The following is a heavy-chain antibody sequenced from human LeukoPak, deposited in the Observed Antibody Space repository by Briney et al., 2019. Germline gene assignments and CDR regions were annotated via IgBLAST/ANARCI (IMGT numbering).Heavy chain of an antibody. D-gene: IGHD6-13*01. J-gene: IGHJ4*02. Sequence: KPSETLSLTCTVSGGSISSYYWSWIRQPPGKGLEWIGYIYYSGSTNYNPSLKSRVTISVDTSKNQFSLKLSSVTAADTAVYYCARWGAAAGTEDYWGQGTLVTVSS. V-gene: IGHV4-59*01. CDR1: GGSISSYY. CDR3: ARWGAAAGTEDY. CDR2: IYYSGST.